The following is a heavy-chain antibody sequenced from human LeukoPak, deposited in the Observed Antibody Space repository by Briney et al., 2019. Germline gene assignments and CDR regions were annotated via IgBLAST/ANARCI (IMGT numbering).Heavy chain of an antibody. D-gene: IGHD3-9*01. CDR2: ISSSGSTI. CDR3: ARVLVAFDY. V-gene: IGHV3-48*03. Sequence: QSGGSLRLSCAASGFSFSSYEMNWVRQAPGKGLEWVSYISSSGSTIYYADSVKGRFTISRDNAKNSLYLQMNSLRAEDTAVYYCARVLVAFDYWGQGTLVTVSS. J-gene: IGHJ4*02. CDR1: GFSFSSYE.